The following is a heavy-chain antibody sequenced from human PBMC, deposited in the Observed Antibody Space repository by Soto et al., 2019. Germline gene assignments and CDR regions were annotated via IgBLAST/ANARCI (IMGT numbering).Heavy chain of an antibody. CDR1: VDSVTVFY. Sequence: SETLSLTCTVSVDSVTVFYWSCIRHHPGKRLEWIGYIFHSGSSNYNPSLKSRVTISVDTSKSQVSLRLTSVTAADTAVYYCAKAPGLGAAHIHYLGRGTLVTVSS. CDR2: IFHSGSS. CDR3: AKAPGLGAAHIHY. V-gene: IGHV4-59*02. D-gene: IGHD6-25*01. J-gene: IGHJ4*02.